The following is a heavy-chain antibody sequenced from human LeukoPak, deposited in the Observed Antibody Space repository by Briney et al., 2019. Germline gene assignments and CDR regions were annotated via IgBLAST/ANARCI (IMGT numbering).Heavy chain of an antibody. V-gene: IGHV3-23*01. J-gene: IGHJ4*02. CDR2: ISGSGGST. D-gene: IGHD4-17*01. Sequence: PGGSLRLSCAASRFTFSSYAMSWVSQAQGKGLEWVSGISGSGGSTYYGDSVKGRFTISRDNSKNTLYLQMNSLRAEDTAVYYCAIDGDWGNYWGQGTLVTVSS. CDR1: RFTFSSYA. CDR3: AIDGDWGNY.